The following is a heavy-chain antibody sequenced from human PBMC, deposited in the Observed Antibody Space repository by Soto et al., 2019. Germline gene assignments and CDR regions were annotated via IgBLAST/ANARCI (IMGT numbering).Heavy chain of an antibody. CDR2: IIPFHGVT. J-gene: IGHJ4*02. Sequence: QVQLVQSGAEVKKPGSSVKVSCKASGGTFSPYTINWVRQAPGQGLEWMGRIIPFHGVTNYAQKFQARVPITADKATSTAYMELSGLRLEDTAMYYCTRDWEITVSTGSFGGFWGRGTLVTVSS. CDR1: GGTFSPYT. CDR3: TRDWEITVSTGSFGGF. V-gene: IGHV1-69*08. D-gene: IGHD3-10*01.